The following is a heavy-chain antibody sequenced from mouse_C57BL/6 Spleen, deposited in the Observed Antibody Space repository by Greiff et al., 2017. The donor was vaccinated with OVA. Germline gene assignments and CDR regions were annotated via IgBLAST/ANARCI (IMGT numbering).Heavy chain of an antibody. V-gene: IGHV1-54*01. D-gene: IGHD1-1*01. J-gene: IGHJ3*01. Sequence: VQLQQSGAELVRPGPSVKVSCKASGYAFTNYLIEWVKQRPGQGLEWIGVINPGSGGTNYNEKFKGKATLTADKSSSTAYMQLGSLTSEDSAVYFCARSGATVESFAYWGQGTLVTVSA. CDR1: GYAFTNYL. CDR3: ARSGATVESFAY. CDR2: INPGSGGT.